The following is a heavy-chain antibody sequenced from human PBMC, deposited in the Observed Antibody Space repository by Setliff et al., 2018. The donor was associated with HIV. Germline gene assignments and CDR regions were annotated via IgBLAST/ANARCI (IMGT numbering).Heavy chain of an antibody. V-gene: IGHV1-69*13. D-gene: IGHD3-22*01. CDR2: IIPIFGTT. Sequence: GASVKVSCKASGYSLSTYAISWVRRAPGQGLEWMGGIIPIFGTTHYAQKFQGRVTVTADESTSTAYMQLSSLRSDDTAVYYCARGRNYDSSGYGDYYYYMDVWGKGTTVTVSS. J-gene: IGHJ6*03. CDR1: GYSLSTYA. CDR3: ARGRNYDSSGYGDYYYYMDV.